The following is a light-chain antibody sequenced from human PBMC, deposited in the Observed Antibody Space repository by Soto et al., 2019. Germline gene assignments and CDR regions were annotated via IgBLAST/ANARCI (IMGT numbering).Light chain of an antibody. V-gene: IGLV2-14*03. Sequence: SVLTQPASVSGAPGQSITISCTGTSSDVGGYNYVSWYQHHPGKAPKLMIFDVSNRPSGVSNRFSGSKSGNTASLTISGLQPGDEADYYCSSYTTSNTRQIVFGTGTKVTVL. CDR3: SSYTTSNTRQIV. CDR1: SSDVGGYNY. CDR2: DVS. J-gene: IGLJ1*01.